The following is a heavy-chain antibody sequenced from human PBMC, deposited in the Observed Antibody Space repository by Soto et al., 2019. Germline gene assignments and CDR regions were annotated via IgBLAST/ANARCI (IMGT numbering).Heavy chain of an antibody. CDR1: GDSINSYY. CDR2: IFYSGST. Sequence: QVQLQESGPGLVKPSETLSLTCSVSGDSINSYYWSWIRQPPGKGLEWIGYIFYSGSTKYNPSLKSRANLSVDTSKNQISLKLSAVTAADTAVYYCARNWNFAWFDPWGQGTLVTVSS. J-gene: IGHJ5*02. CDR3: ARNWNFAWFDP. D-gene: IGHD1-7*01. V-gene: IGHV4-59*01.